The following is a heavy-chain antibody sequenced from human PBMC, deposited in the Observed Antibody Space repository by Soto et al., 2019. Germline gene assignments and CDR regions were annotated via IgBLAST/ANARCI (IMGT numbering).Heavy chain of an antibody. D-gene: IGHD2-2*02. V-gene: IGHV3-73*01. Sequence: EVQLVESGGGLVQPGGSLKLSCAASGFTFSGSAMHWVRQASGKGLEWVGRIRSKANSYATAYAASVKGRFTISRDDSKNTAYLQMNSLKTEDTAVYYCTSGALEIPTFDYWGQGALVTVSS. CDR1: GFTFSGSA. CDR2: IRSKANSYAT. J-gene: IGHJ4*02. CDR3: TSGALEIPTFDY.